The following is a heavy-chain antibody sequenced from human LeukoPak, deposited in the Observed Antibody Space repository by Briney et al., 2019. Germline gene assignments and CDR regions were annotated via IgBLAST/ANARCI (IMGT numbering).Heavy chain of an antibody. D-gene: IGHD3-22*01. CDR2: IYYSGST. CDR3: ARLNPTYYYDSSGSKGAFDI. V-gene: IGHV4-59*08. Sequence: SETLSLTCTVSGGSISSYYWSWIRQPPGKGLECIGYIYYSGSTNYNPSLKSRVTISVDTSKNQFSLKLSSVTAADTAVYYCARLNPTYYYDSSGSKGAFDIWGQGTMVTVSS. J-gene: IGHJ3*02. CDR1: GGSISSYY.